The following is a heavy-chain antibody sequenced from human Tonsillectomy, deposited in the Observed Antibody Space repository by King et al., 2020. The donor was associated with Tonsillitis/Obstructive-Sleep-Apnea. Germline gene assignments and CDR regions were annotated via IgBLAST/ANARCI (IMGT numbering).Heavy chain of an antibody. CDR1: GFTFSNYC. D-gene: IGHD4-17*01. CDR3: ARAPYGALYYDYMDV. CDR2: IWFDGGNK. V-gene: IGHV3-33*01. J-gene: IGHJ6*03. Sequence: VQLVESGGGVIQPGRSLRLSCAASGFTFSNYCIHWVSQAPGKGLEWVAVIWFDGGNKYYADSVKGRFTISRDNSKNTLYLQVNSVRVEDTAVYYCARAPYGALYYDYMDVWGKGITVTVSS.